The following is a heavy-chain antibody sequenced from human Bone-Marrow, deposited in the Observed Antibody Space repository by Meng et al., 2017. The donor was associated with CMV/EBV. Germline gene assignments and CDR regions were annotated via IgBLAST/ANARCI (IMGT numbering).Heavy chain of an antibody. Sequence: GSLRLSCTVSGGSISSSTDYWAWIRQPPGKGLEWIGSVNYGGSPYSNPSLKSRVTISVDTSKNQFSLKLSSVTAADTAVYYCARVKGYCSSTSCSSPIDYWGQRTLVTVSS. CDR3: ARVKGYCSSTSCSSPIDY. CDR2: VNYGGSP. J-gene: IGHJ4*02. V-gene: IGHV4-39*07. D-gene: IGHD2-2*01. CDR1: GGSISSSTDY.